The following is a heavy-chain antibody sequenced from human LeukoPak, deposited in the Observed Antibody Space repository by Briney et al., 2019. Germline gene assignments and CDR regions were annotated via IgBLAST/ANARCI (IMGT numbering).Heavy chain of an antibody. CDR1: GFTVSSDY. CDR2: VYSGGST. Sequence: GGSLRLSCAASGFTVSSDYMTWVRQAPGKGLEWVSFVYSGGSTYYEDSVKGRFTISRDSSKNTLFLQMNSLRVGDTAVYYCARAGYYDSSGFYAPDAFDIWGQGTVVTVSS. CDR3: ARAGYYDSSGFYAPDAFDI. D-gene: IGHD3-22*01. V-gene: IGHV3-53*01. J-gene: IGHJ3*02.